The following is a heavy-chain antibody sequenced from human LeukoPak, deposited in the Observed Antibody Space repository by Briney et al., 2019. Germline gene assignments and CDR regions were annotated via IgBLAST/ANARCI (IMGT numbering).Heavy chain of an antibody. D-gene: IGHD3-3*01. CDR2: IYYSGST. J-gene: IGHJ4*02. CDR3: ARGPGVLDSTAPGTIFGVD. V-gene: IGHV4-39*01. CDR1: GGSISSSSYY. Sequence: PSETLSLTCTVSGGSISSSSYYWGWIRQPPGKGLEWIGSIYYSGSTYYNPSLKSRVTISVDTSKNQFSLKLSSVTAADTAVYYCARGPGVLDSTAPGTIFGVDWGQGTLVTVSS.